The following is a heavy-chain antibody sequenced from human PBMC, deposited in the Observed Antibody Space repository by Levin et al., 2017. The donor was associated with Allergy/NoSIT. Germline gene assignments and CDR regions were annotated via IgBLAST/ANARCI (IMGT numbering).Heavy chain of an antibody. CDR2: ISGSGGNT. J-gene: IGHJ4*02. Sequence: GESLKISCVASGFTFSNYAMSWVRQAPGKGLEWVSVISGSGGNTYYPDSVKGRFTISRDNSDNTLYLQMNSLRAEDTAVYYCAKDTGRGGLREVFDYWGQGTLVTVSS. D-gene: IGHD4-17*01. CDR1: GFTFSNYA. CDR3: AKDTGRGGLREVFDY. V-gene: IGHV3-23*01.